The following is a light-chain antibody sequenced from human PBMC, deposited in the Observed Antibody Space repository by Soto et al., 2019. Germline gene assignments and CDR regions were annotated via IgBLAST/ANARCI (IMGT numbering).Light chain of an antibody. J-gene: IGLJ6*01. CDR1: SSNIGAPYD. Sequence: QSVLTQPPSVSGAPGQRVTISCTGSSSNIGAPYDVHWYQQVPGTAPKLLIFANINRPSGVPDRFSASKSGTSASLAITGLQAEDEADYSCQAYDSSLSRYVFGSGTKLTVL. CDR2: ANI. CDR3: QAYDSSLSRYV. V-gene: IGLV1-40*01.